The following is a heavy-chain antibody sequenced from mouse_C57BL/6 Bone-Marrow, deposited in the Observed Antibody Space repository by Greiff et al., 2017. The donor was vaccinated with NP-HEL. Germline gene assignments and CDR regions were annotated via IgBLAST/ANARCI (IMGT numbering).Heavy chain of an antibody. Sequence: EVKLVESGGDLVKPGGSLKLSCAASGFTFSSYGMSWVRQTPDKRLEWVATISSGGSYTYYPDSVNGRFTISRDNAKNTLYLQMSSLKSEDTAMYYCARKDGNYVNYFDYWGQGTTLTVSS. CDR3: ARKDGNYVNYFDY. CDR1: GFTFSSYG. V-gene: IGHV5-6*01. D-gene: IGHD2-1*01. CDR2: ISSGGSYT. J-gene: IGHJ2*01.